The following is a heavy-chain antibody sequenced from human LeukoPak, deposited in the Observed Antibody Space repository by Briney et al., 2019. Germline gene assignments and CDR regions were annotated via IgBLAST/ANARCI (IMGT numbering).Heavy chain of an antibody. V-gene: IGHV3-30*04. J-gene: IGHJ4*02. CDR3: AKDPGDIVATSVDY. CDR2: ISYDGITK. Sequence: GGSLRLSCAASGFTFSTYSLHWVRQAPGRGLEWVANISYDGITKNYADSVKGRFTISRDNSKSTLYMQMNSLRVDDTAVYYCAKDPGDIVATSVDYWGQGTLVTVSS. D-gene: IGHD5-12*01. CDR1: GFTFSTYS.